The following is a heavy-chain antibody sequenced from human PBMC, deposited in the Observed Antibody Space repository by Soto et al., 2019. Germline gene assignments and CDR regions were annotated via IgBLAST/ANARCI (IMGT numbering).Heavy chain of an antibody. D-gene: IGHD2-2*01. CDR1: GYTFPGYY. CDR3: ARGLCSSTSCSTTPFDY. V-gene: IGHV1-2*04. CDR2: INPNSGGT. J-gene: IGHJ4*02. Sequence: ASVKVSCKASGYTFPGYYMHWVRQAPGQGLEWMGWINPNSGGTNYAQKFQGWVTMTRDTSISTAYMELSRLRSDDTAVYYCARGLCSSTSCSTTPFDYWGQGTLVTVSS.